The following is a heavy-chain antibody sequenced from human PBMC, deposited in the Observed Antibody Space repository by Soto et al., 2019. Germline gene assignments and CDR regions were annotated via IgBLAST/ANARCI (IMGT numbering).Heavy chain of an antibody. J-gene: IGHJ4*02. CDR2: IYSGGST. CDR3: VRDTVGSSWRYSDY. CDR1: GFTVSSNY. Sequence: GGSLRLSCAASGFTVSSNYMSWVRQAPGKGLEWVSVIYSGGSTYYTDSVKGRFTISRDNSKNTLYLQMNSLRAEDTAVYYCVRDTVGSSWRYSDYWGQGTLVTVSS. V-gene: IGHV3-53*01. D-gene: IGHD6-13*01.